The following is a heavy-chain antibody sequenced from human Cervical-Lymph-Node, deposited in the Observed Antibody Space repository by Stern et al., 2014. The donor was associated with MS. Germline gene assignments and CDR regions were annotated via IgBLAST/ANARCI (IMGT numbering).Heavy chain of an antibody. V-gene: IGHV3-74*02. CDR2: ISGDGSAT. CDR1: GFTFSRYW. CDR3: ARNPNLKDFGDNGGGY. Sequence: EVQLVESGGSLVQPGGSLRLSCAASGFTFSRYWLHCVRQVPGKGLLWVSRISGDGSATYYADSVKGRSTISRDNAKNTLYLQMNSLRAEDTAVYYCARNPNLKDFGDNGGGYWGQGTLVTVSS. J-gene: IGHJ1*01. D-gene: IGHD4-17*01.